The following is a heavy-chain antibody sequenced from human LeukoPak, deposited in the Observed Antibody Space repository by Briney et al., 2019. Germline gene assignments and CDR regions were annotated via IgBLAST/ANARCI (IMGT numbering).Heavy chain of an antibody. J-gene: IGHJ4*02. CDR2: IYPGDSDT. Sequence: GESLKISCKGSGYSFTSYWIGWARPMPGKGLELMGIIYPGDSDTRYSPSFQGQVTISADKSISTAYLQWSSLKASDTAIYYCARDPSIAGPFDYWGQGTLVTVSS. CDR3: ARDPSIAGPFDY. CDR1: GYSFTSYW. V-gene: IGHV5-51*01. D-gene: IGHD6-13*01.